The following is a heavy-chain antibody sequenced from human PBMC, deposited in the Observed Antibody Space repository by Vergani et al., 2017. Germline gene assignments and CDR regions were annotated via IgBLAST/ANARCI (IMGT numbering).Heavy chain of an antibody. J-gene: IGHJ6*02. Sequence: QVQLVQSGAEVKKPGSSVKVSCKASGGTFSSYAISWVRQAPGQGLEWVGRIIPIFGTANYAQKFQGRGTITADESTSTAYMELSSLRSEDTAVYYCARDFEDIVAKTRGYYYYYGMDVWGQGTTVTVSS. V-gene: IGHV1-69*13. CDR1: GGTFSSYA. CDR3: ARDFEDIVAKTRGYYYYYGMDV. D-gene: IGHD5-12*01. CDR2: IIPIFGTA.